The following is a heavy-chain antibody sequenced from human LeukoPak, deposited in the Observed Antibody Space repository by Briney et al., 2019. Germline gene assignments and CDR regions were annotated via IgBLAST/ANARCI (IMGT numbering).Heavy chain of an antibody. D-gene: IGHD6-19*01. CDR1: GGSISSYY. J-gene: IGHJ4*02. CDR3: ARVGSSGWSQPADY. V-gene: IGHV4-59*12. CDR2: IYYSGST. Sequence: SETLSLTCTVSGGSISSYYWSWIRQPPGKGLEWIGYIYYSGSTNYNPSLKSRVTISIDTSKNQFSLKLSSVTAADTAVYYCARVGSSGWSQPADYWGQGTLVTVSS.